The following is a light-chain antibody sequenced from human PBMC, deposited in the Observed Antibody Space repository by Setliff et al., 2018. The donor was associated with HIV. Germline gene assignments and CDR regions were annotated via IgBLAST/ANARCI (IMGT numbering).Light chain of an antibody. CDR1: SSNIGVNT. J-gene: IGLJ1*01. Sequence: QSVLTQPASVSGSPGQRVTISCSGSSSNIGVNTVNWYQHLPGTAPRLLVYSINQRPTGVPDRFSGSKSGTSASLAISGLQFEDEADYYCAAWDNSLKGYVFGTGTKVTVL. V-gene: IGLV1-44*01. CDR2: SIN. CDR3: AAWDNSLKGYV.